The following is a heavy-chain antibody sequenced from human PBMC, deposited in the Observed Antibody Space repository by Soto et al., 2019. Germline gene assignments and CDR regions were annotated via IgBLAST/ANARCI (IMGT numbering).Heavy chain of an antibody. CDR2: ISYDGSYK. CDR1: GITFVTYA. Sequence: GGSLRLSCAASGITFVTYAMHWVRRAPGKGLEWVAVISYDGSYKYYADSVQGRFTISRDNSKNTLYLQMNSLRAEDTAVYYCARAPDYGSGSSRRYWYLDLWGRGTLVTVSS. J-gene: IGHJ2*01. D-gene: IGHD3-10*01. CDR3: ARAPDYGSGSSRRYWYLDL. V-gene: IGHV3-30-3*01.